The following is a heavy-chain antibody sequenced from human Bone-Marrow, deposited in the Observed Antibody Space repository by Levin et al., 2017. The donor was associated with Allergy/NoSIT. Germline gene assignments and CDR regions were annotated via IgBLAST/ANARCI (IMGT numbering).Heavy chain of an antibody. J-gene: IGHJ4*02. CDR1: GGSISSYY. Sequence: SETLSLTCSVSGGSISSYYWSWIRQPPGKALEWIGYIYSSGTTNYNPSLKSRVTISVDTSKNQFSLNLRSVTAADTAVYYCARAYYAEAPFEYWGQGTPVTVSS. CDR3: ARAYYAEAPFEY. CDR2: IYSSGTT. V-gene: IGHV4-59*01. D-gene: IGHD4-17*01.